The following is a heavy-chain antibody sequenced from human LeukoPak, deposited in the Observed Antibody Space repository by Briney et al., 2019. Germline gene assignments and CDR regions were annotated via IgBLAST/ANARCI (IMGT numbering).Heavy chain of an antibody. Sequence: SGGSLRLSCAASGFTSSDYGMHWVRQAPGKGLEWVAFIRYDGINEFYADSVKGRFTISRDNSKNTVYLQMNSLRPEDTAVYYCAKRRGSYSDTPVGSIGSWGQGTQVTVS. D-gene: IGHD4-17*01. J-gene: IGHJ4*02. CDR2: IRYDGINE. V-gene: IGHV3-30*02. CDR1: GFTSSDYG. CDR3: AKRRGSYSDTPVGSIGS.